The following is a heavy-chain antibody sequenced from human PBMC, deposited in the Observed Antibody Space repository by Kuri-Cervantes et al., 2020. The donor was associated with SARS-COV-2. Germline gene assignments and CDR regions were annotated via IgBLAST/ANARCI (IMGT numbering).Heavy chain of an antibody. Sequence: GGSLRLSCAASGFTFSNAWMSWVRQAPGKGLEWVGRIKSKTDGGTTDYAAPVKGRFTISRDDSKNTLYLQMNSLKTEDTAIYFCAKGLTPTPPTRYYDSWGPGTLVTVSS. CDR1: GFTFSNAW. D-gene: IGHD2-15*01. CDR2: IKSKTDGGTT. CDR3: AKGLTPTPPTRYYDS. J-gene: IGHJ5*01. V-gene: IGHV3-15*01.